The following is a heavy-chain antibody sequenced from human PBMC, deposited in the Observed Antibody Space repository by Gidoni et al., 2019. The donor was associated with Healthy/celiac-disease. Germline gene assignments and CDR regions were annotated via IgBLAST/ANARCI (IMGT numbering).Heavy chain of an antibody. D-gene: IGHD6-13*01. CDR3: ARHPDSSSSAREDYYYYGMDV. J-gene: IGHJ6*02. V-gene: IGHV5-10-1*03. Sequence: DVQLVQSGAEVNKPGASLRLSCQGSGSSFTSYWLSWVRQMPGKGLEWMGRIDPRDSYTNYSPSFQGHVTISADKSISTAYLQWSSLKASDTAMYYCARHPDSSSSAREDYYYYGMDVWGQGTTVTVSS. CDR2: IDPRDSYT. CDR1: GSSFTSYW.